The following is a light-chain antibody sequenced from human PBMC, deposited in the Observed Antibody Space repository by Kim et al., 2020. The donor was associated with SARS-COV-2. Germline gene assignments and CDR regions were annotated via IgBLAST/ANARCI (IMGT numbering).Light chain of an antibody. CDR3: QQYASSPWT. Sequence: PGERATLSCRASQSVRSSYFAWYQQKXGQAPRLLIYASSSRATGIPDRFSGRGSATDFTLTISRLEPEDFAVYYCQQYASSPWTFGQGTKV. CDR1: QSVRSSY. V-gene: IGKV3-20*01. J-gene: IGKJ1*01. CDR2: ASS.